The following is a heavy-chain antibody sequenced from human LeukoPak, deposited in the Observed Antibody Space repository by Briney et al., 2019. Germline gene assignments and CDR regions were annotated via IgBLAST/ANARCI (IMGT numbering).Heavy chain of an antibody. J-gene: IGHJ4*02. D-gene: IGHD3-22*01. CDR1: GYTFTSYD. CDR2: MNPNSGNT. Sequence: ASVKVSCKASGYTFTSYDINWVRQATGQGLEWMGWMNPNSGNTGYAQKFQGRVTMTRNTSISTAYMELSSLRPEDTAVYYCARHKYYYDSSGYYFGYWGQGTLVTVSS. V-gene: IGHV1-8*01. CDR3: ARHKYYYDSSGYYFGY.